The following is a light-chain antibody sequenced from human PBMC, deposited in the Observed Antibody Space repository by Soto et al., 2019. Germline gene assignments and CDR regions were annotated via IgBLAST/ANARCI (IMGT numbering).Light chain of an antibody. CDR1: SNDIGGYNY. Sequence: QSVLTQPASVSGSPGQSITFSCTGTSNDIGGYNYVSWFQHHPDKAPKLIIYEVYDRPSGVSNRFSGSKSGNTASLTIYGLQPEDEADYYCSSYTTNHTRVFGGGTKVTVL. V-gene: IGLV2-14*01. CDR3: SSYTTNHTRV. J-gene: IGLJ3*02. CDR2: EVY.